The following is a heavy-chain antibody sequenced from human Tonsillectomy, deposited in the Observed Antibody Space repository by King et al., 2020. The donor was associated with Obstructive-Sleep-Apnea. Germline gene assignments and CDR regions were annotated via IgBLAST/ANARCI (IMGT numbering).Heavy chain of an antibody. CDR2: ISSNSAYI. CDR1: GFIFSSYS. CDR3: ARDLLSGNYIRWFDP. D-gene: IGHD3-10*01. V-gene: IGHV3-21*06. J-gene: IGHJ5*02. Sequence: VQLVKSGGGLVKPGGSLRLSCAASGFIFSSYSMNWVRQAPGKGLEWVSSISSNSAYIYYADSVKGRFTISRDNAKNSLYLQMNSLRAEDTAVYYCARDLLSGNYIRWFDPWGQGTLVTVSS.